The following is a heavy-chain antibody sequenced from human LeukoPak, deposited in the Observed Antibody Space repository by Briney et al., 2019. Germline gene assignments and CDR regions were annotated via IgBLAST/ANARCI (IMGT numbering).Heavy chain of an antibody. V-gene: IGHV1-8*01. Sequence: ASVKVSCKASGYTLTSYDINWVRQATGQGLEWMGWMNPSSGNTGYAQKFQGRVTMTRDTSISTAYMELSSLKSEDTAVYYCARSPPGYYDSSGYYELDYWGQGTLVTVSS. CDR1: GYTLTSYD. J-gene: IGHJ4*02. CDR3: ARSPPGYYDSSGYYELDY. CDR2: MNPSSGNT. D-gene: IGHD3-22*01.